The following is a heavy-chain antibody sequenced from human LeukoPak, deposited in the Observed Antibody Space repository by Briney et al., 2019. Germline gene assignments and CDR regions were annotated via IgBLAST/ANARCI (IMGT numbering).Heavy chain of an antibody. V-gene: IGHV4-61*05. Sequence: PSETLSLTCTVSGGSISSSSYYWGWIRQPPGKGLEWIGYIYYSGSTNYNPSLKSRVTISVDTSKNQFSLKLSSVTAADTAVYYCARTSLYYYDSSGSDAFDIWGRGTMVTVSS. D-gene: IGHD3-22*01. CDR3: ARTSLYYYDSSGSDAFDI. J-gene: IGHJ3*02. CDR2: IYYSGST. CDR1: GGSISSSSYY.